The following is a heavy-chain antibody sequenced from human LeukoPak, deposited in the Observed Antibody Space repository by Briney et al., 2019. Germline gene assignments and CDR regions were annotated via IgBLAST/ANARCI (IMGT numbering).Heavy chain of an antibody. Sequence: GGSLRLSCAASGFTFSSYWMHWVRQAPGKGLMWVSRINSDGSITNYADSVKGRFTISRDNAKNTLYLQMNSLRAEDTAVYYCARDVGYSAYDWGLGTLVTVSS. CDR3: ARDVGYSAYD. J-gene: IGHJ4*02. CDR1: GFTFSSYW. D-gene: IGHD5-12*01. V-gene: IGHV3-74*01. CDR2: INSDGSIT.